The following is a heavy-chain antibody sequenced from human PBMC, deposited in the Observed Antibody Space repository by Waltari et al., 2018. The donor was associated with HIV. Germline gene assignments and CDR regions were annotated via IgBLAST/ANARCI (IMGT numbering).Heavy chain of an antibody. Sequence: QVQLQQWGGGLLKPSETLSLTCAVYGESLKNYHWTWIRQAPGKGLEWSGEGSNAGTFNYGPSLKSRVTMSLDTSKSQFSLRMKSMTAADTAIYYCARGDGGFYLNDYFEYWGQGTLVTVSS. V-gene: IGHV4-34*01. D-gene: IGHD4-17*01. J-gene: IGHJ4*02. CDR2: GSNAGTF. CDR3: ARGDGGFYLNDYFEY. CDR1: GESLKNYH.